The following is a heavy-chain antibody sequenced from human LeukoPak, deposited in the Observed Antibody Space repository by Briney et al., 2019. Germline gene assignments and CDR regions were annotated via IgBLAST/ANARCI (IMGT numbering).Heavy chain of an antibody. CDR2: ISSSGSTI. V-gene: IGHV3-48*03. CDR3: AKAREGTVVIDY. D-gene: IGHD1-1*01. Sequence: PGGSLRLSCAASGFTFSSYEMNWVRQAPGKGLEWVSYISSSGSTIYYADSVQGRFTISRDNSKNTLYLQINSLGPEDTALYYCAKAREGTVVIDYWGQGTLVTVSS. J-gene: IGHJ4*02. CDR1: GFTFSSYE.